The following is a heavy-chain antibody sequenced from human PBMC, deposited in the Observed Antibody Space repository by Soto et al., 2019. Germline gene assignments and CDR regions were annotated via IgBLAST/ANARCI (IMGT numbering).Heavy chain of an antibody. D-gene: IGHD1-7*01. CDR3: PGRRDTWKYVDMDV. CDR2: IYPGDSDT. V-gene: IGHV5-51*01. Sequence: GESLKISCKGSGYSFTSYWIGWVRQMPGKGLEWMGIIYPGDSDTRYSPSFQGQVTISADKSISTAYLQWSSLKASDTAMYYCPGRRDTWKYVDMDVWAPGTLVNVFS. J-gene: IGHJ6*02. CDR1: GYSFTSYW.